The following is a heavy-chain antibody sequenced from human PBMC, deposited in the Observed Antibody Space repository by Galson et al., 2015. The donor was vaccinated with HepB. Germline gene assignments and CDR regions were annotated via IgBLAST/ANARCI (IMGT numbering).Heavy chain of an antibody. CDR2: IIPRFGTA. D-gene: IGHD1-26*01. Sequence: SVKVSCKASRDIFTSYVISWVRQAPGQGPEWMGGIIPRFGTANYAQKFQARVTITADESTSTAYMELSSLTSEDTAVYFCAREALDSDKWYFDPWGQGTLVTVSS. V-gene: IGHV1-69*13. J-gene: IGHJ5*01. CDR3: AREALDSDKWYFDP. CDR1: RDIFTSYV.